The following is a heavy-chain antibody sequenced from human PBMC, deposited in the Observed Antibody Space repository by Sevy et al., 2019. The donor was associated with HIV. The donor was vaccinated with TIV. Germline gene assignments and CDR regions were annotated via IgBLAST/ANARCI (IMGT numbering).Heavy chain of an antibody. Sequence: ASVKVSCKASGYTFTNYYMHWVRQAPGQGLEWMGIINPSDVSTIYAQKFQGRVTMTWDTSTSTVYMELSSLRSDDTAVYYCGRTSPRGGFDYWGQGALVTVSS. V-gene: IGHV1-46*03. J-gene: IGHJ4*02. CDR3: GRTSPRGGFDY. CDR2: INPSDVST. D-gene: IGHD3-16*01. CDR1: GYTFTNYY.